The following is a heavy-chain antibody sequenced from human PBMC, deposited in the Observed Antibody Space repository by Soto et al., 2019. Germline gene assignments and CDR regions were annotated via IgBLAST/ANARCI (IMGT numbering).Heavy chain of an antibody. CDR1: GGSISSSSYY. V-gene: IGHV4-39*01. CDR3: AIKVGDY. D-gene: IGHD1-26*01. CDR2: IYYSGST. Sequence: PSETLSLTCTVSGGSISSSSYYWGWIRQPPGKGLEWIGSIYYSGSTYYNPSLKSRVTISVDTSKNQFSLKLSSVTAADTAVYYCAIKVGDYWGKGTLVPVSS. J-gene: IGHJ4*02.